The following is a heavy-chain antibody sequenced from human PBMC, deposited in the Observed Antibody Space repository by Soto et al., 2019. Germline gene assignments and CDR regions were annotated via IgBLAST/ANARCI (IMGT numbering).Heavy chain of an antibody. CDR2: INPNTGGA. CDR1: GYTFTGYY. J-gene: IGHJ3*02. Sequence: QEHLVQSGAEVKSPGASVKVSCKAAGYTFTGYYIHWVRQAPGQGLEWMGWINPNTGGANIAQKFQGWVTLTRDTSITTTYIEVHRLTSNDTAVYYCARDYYDGSASYALEIWGQGTMVTVAS. CDR3: ARDYYDGSASYALEI. D-gene: IGHD3-16*01. V-gene: IGHV1-2*04.